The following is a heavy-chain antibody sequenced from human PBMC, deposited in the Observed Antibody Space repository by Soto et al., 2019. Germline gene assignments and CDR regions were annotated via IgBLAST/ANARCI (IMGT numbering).Heavy chain of an antibody. V-gene: IGHV3-7*01. D-gene: IGHD6-6*01. CDR2: IKQDGSEK. CDR1: GFTFSSYW. Sequence: GGSLRLSCAASGFTFSSYWMSWVRQAPGKGLEWVANIKQDGSEKYYVDSVKGRFTISRDNAKNSLYLQMNSLRAEDTAVYYCARAKGGRIAARREYYFDYWGQGTLVTVSS. J-gene: IGHJ4*02. CDR3: ARAKGGRIAARREYYFDY.